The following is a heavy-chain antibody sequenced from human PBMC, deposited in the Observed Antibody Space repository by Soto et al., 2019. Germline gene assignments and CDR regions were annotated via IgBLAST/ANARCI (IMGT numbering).Heavy chain of an antibody. CDR2: ISAYNGNT. CDR3: ARAVYCSGGSCHASVYYSYGMDV. CDR1: GYTFTSYG. V-gene: IGHV1-18*01. D-gene: IGHD2-15*01. J-gene: IGHJ6*02. Sequence: QVQLVQSGAEVKKPGASVKVSCKASGYTFTSYGISWVRQAPGQGLEWMGWISAYNGNTNYAQKRQGRGTMTTDTSTITAYMGLRRLTPDDTAVYYCARAVYCSGGSCHASVYYSYGMDVWGQGTTVTVSS.